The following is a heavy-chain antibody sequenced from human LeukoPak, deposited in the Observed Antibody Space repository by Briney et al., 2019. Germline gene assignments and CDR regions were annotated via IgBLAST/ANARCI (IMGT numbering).Heavy chain of an antibody. V-gene: IGHV4-34*01. CDR1: GGSFSGYY. J-gene: IGHJ1*01. D-gene: IGHD1-26*01. CDR2: INHSGST. Sequence: SETLSLTCAVYGGSFSGYYWSWIRQPPGKGLEWIGEINHSGSTNYNPSLKSRVTISVDTSKNQFSLKLSSVTAADTAVYYCARGPRYLRYFQHWGQGTLVTVSS. CDR3: ARGPRYLRYFQH.